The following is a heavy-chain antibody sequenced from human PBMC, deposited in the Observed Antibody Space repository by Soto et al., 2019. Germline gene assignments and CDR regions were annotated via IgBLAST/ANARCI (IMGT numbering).Heavy chain of an antibody. CDR2: ISGSGGST. V-gene: IGHV3-23*01. J-gene: IGHJ6*02. CDR1: GFTFSSYA. Sequence: GGSLRLSCAASGFTFSSYAMSWVRQAPGKGLEWVSAISGSGGSTYYADSVKGRFTISRDNSKNTLYLQMNSLRAEDTAVYYCASILGLGYYDSSYGMDVWGRGTTVTVSS. D-gene: IGHD3-22*01. CDR3: ASILGLGYYDSSYGMDV.